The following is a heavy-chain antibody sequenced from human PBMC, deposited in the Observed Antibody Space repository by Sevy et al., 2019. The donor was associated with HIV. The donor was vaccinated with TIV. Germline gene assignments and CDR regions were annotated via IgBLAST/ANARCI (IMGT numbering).Heavy chain of an antibody. CDR2: IYESGST. D-gene: IGHD1-26*01. J-gene: IGHJ3*02. CDR1: GYSISSGYY. Sequence: SETLSLTCGVSGYSISSGYYWGWIRQPPGKGLEWVGSIYESGSTYYSPSLKSRVTISVDTSKNQFSLNLSSVTAADTAVYYCARHVWELLENHAFDIWGQGTMVTVSS. V-gene: IGHV4-38-2*01. CDR3: ARHVWELLENHAFDI.